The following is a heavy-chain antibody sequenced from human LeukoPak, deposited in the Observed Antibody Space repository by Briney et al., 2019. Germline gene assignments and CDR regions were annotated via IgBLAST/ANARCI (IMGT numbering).Heavy chain of an antibody. J-gene: IGHJ4*02. V-gene: IGHV5-10-1*01. CDR3: AIGGGGSRY. CDR1: GYSFTSYW. D-gene: IGHD3-10*01. Sequence: GESLKISCKGSGYSFTSYWISWGRELPGKGLEWMGRIDPSDSYTNYSPSFQGHVTISADKSISTAYLQWSSLKASDTAMYYCAIGGGGSRYWGQGTLVTVSS. CDR2: IDPSDSYT.